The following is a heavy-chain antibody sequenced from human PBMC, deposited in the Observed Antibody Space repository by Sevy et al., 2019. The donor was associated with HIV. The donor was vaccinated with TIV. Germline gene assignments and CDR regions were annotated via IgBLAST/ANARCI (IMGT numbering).Heavy chain of an antibody. D-gene: IGHD3-16*01. J-gene: IGHJ3*02. Sequence: GGSLRLSCEASGFTFNNFPIHWVRQAPGKGLEWVAVVSFDGGSKYYADSVRGRFTVSRDNSKNTVYLKRNSLRAEDTAVYYCVRERARSITFDIWGQGTLVTVSS. CDR2: VSFDGGSK. V-gene: IGHV3-30-3*01. CDR3: VRERARSITFDI. CDR1: GFTFNNFP.